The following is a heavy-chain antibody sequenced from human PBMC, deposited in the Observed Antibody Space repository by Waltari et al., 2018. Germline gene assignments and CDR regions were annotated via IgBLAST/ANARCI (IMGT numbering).Heavy chain of an antibody. CDR2: ISYDGSNK. V-gene: IGHV3-30-3*01. Sequence: QGQLVESGGGVGQPGRALSLSCAASGFAFSRSAMHWVRQAPGKGLEWVAVISYDGSNKYYADSVKGRFTISRDNSKNTLYLQMNSLRAEDTAVYYCARAPPDYWGQGTLVTVSS. CDR3: ARAPPDY. J-gene: IGHJ4*02. CDR1: GFAFSRSA.